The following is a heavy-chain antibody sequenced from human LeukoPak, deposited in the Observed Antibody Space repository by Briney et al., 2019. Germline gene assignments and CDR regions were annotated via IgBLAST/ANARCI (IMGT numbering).Heavy chain of an antibody. J-gene: IGHJ3*02. CDR3: ARDLNFGTDAFEI. V-gene: IGHV3-33*01. CDR1: GFTFSSYG. CDR2: IWYDGSNK. Sequence: RSLRLSCAASGFTFSSYGMHWVRQAPGKGLEWVAVIWYDGSNKYYADSVKGRFTISRDNSKNTLYLQMNSLRAEDTAVYYCARDLNFGTDAFEIWGQGTMVTVSS. D-gene: IGHD3-10*01.